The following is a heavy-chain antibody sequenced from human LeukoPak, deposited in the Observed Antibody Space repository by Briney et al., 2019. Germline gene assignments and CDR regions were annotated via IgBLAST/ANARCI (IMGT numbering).Heavy chain of an antibody. Sequence: KPSETLSLTCTVSGGSISSSSYYWGWIRQPPGKGLEWIGSIYYSGSTYYNPSLKSRVTISVDTSKNQFSLKLSSVTAADTAVYYCARHDYDYVWGSYRYTAEFDYWGQGTLVTVSS. CDR3: ARHDYDYVWGSYRYTAEFDY. CDR2: IYYSGST. V-gene: IGHV4-39*01. D-gene: IGHD3-16*02. J-gene: IGHJ4*02. CDR1: GGSISSSSYY.